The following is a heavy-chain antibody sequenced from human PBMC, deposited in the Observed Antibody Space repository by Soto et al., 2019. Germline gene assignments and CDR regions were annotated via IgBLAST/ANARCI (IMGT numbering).Heavy chain of an antibody. Sequence: EVQLVESGGGLVQPGGSLRLSCAGSGFTFSNYWMHWVRQVPGKGLEWVSRIDHDGPTDYADSVRGRFTISRDNAENTLYLQMHSLRPEDTAVYYCVRDSHGDYWGQGTLVTVSS. CDR1: GFTFSNYW. CDR3: VRDSHGDY. CDR2: IDHDGPT. V-gene: IGHV3-74*01. J-gene: IGHJ4*02.